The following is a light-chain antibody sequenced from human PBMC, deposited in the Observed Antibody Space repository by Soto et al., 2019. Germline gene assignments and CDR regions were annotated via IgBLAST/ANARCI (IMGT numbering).Light chain of an antibody. J-gene: IGLJ3*02. V-gene: IGLV7-46*01. CDR3: LLSYRGTWV. Sequence: QAVVTQEPSLTVSPGGTVTLTCGSSPGAVTSGHYPHWLQQKPGQAPMTLIYDTFKKHSWTPARFSGSLVGGKAALTLSGAQSEDEAEYFCLLSYRGTWVFGGGTQLTV. CDR1: PGAVTSGHY. CDR2: DTF.